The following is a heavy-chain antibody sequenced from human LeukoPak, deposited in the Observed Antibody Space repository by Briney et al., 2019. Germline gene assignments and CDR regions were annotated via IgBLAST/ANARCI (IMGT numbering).Heavy chain of an antibody. CDR2: ISWNSGSI. J-gene: IGHJ4*02. CDR1: GFTFDDYA. V-gene: IGHV3-9*01. Sequence: GRSLRLSCAASGFTFDDYAMHWVRQAPGKGLEWVSGISWNSGSIGYADSVKGRFTISRDNAKNSLYLQMNSLRAEDTALYYCAKDLHYYDSSGSDYWGQGTLVTVSS. D-gene: IGHD3-22*01. CDR3: AKDLHYYDSSGSDY.